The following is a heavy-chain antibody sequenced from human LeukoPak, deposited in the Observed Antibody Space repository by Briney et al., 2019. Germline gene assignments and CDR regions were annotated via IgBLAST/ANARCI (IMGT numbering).Heavy chain of an antibody. J-gene: IGHJ4*02. CDR1: GFTFSSYW. CDR3: AKDRYSSSWYYFDY. V-gene: IGHV3-74*01. CDR2: ISSDGSST. Sequence: PGGSLRLSCAASGFTFSSYWMHWVRQAPGKGLVWVSRISSDGSSTNYADSVKGRFTISRDNAKNSLYLQMNSLRAEDMALYHCAKDRYSSSWYYFDYWGQGTLVTVSS. D-gene: IGHD6-13*01.